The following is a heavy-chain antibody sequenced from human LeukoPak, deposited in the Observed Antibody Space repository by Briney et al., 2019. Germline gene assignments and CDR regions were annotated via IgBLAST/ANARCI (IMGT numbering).Heavy chain of an antibody. CDR2: IRYDGSNK. Sequence: GGSLRLSCAASGFTFSSYGMHWVRQAPGKGLEWAAFIRYDGSNKYYAGSVKGRFTISRDNSKNTLYLQMNSLRAEDTAVYYCAKDGDCSSTSCYPGYFDYWGQGTLVTVSS. CDR3: AKDGDCSSTSCYPGYFDY. CDR1: GFTFSSYG. D-gene: IGHD2-2*01. J-gene: IGHJ4*02. V-gene: IGHV3-30*02.